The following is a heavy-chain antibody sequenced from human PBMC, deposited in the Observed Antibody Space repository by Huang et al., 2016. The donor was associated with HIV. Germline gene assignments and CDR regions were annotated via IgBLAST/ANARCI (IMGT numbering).Heavy chain of an antibody. CDR3: ASAISGTTNYFFAMAV. V-gene: IGHV1-2*02. J-gene: IGHJ6*02. CDR2: INPKRGGT. CDR1: GYSFSDYY. Sequence: QVQLVQSGAEVKKPGASVKVSCQASGYSFSDYYMHWVGQAPGQRREWMGWINPKRGGTKYGQNFLGRVTLTTDTSTRTAYMELSRVRSDETAMYYCASAISGTTNYFFAMAVWGQGTTVTVSS. D-gene: IGHD1-20*01.